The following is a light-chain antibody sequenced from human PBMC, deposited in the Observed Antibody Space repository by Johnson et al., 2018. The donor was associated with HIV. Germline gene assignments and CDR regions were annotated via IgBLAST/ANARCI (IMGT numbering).Light chain of an antibody. CDR3: GTWDNSLNTGGV. J-gene: IGLJ1*01. Sequence: QSVLTQPPSVSAAPGQRVTRSYSGSSSNIGNNFVSWFRQLPLRAPKVLIHDNNKRPSGIPARFSGSNSGPPATLAITGLQTGDEADYYCGTWDNSLNTGGVFEAGTMVTVL. CDR2: DNN. V-gene: IGLV1-51*01. CDR1: SSNIGNNF.